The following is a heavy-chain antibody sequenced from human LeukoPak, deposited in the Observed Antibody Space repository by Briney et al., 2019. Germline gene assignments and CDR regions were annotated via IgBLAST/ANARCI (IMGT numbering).Heavy chain of an antibody. D-gene: IGHD2-15*01. V-gene: IGHV3-23*01. CDR3: AKDSGEISVVVVAGGAFES. CDR2: ISGSGGST. Sequence: GGSLRLSCAASRFTFSSYAMSWVRQAPGKGLEWVSTISGSGGSTYYADSVKGRFTISRDNSKNTLNLQMNSLRAEDTAIYYCAKDSGEISVVVVAGGAFESWGQGTLVTVSS. J-gene: IGHJ4*02. CDR1: RFTFSSYA.